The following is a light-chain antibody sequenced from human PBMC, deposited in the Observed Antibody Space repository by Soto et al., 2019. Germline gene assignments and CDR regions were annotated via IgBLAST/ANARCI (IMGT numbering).Light chain of an antibody. CDR2: DVT. J-gene: IGLJ2*01. CDR1: SSDVGSYNL. V-gene: IGLV2-14*02. CDR3: SSYTSSSTLGV. Sequence: QSALTQPASVSGSPGRSITISCTGTSSDVGSYNLVSWYRQHPGKAPKLMIYDVTNRPSGVSNRFSGSKSGNTASLTISGLQAEDEADYYCSSYTSSSTLGVFGGGTKLTVL.